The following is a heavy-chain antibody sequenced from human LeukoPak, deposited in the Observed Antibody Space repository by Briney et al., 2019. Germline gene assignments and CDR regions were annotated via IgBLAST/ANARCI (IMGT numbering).Heavy chain of an antibody. CDR1: GFTFNIYW. D-gene: IGHD6-13*01. CDR3: ARASSWYPPSRFDP. Sequence: GGSLRLSCAASGFTFNIYWMSWVRQAPGKGLEWVANIKEDGSEKYYVDSVKGRFTISRDNAKNSLYLQMNSLRAEDRAVYYCARASSWYPPSRFDPWGQGTLVTVSS. V-gene: IGHV3-7*01. CDR2: IKEDGSEK. J-gene: IGHJ5*02.